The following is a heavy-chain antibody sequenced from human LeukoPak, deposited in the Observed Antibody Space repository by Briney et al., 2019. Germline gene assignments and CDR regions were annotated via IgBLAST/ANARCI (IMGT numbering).Heavy chain of an antibody. CDR3: AREGRCGGDCYYDY. D-gene: IGHD2-21*02. CDR2: IWYDGSNK. J-gene: IGHJ4*02. Sequence: GGSPRLSCAASGFTFSSYGMHWVRQAPGKGLEWVAVIWYDGSNKYYADSVKGRFTISRDNSKNTLYLQMNSLRAEDTAVYYCAREGRCGGDCYYDYWGQGTLVTVSS. CDR1: GFTFSSYG. V-gene: IGHV3-33*01.